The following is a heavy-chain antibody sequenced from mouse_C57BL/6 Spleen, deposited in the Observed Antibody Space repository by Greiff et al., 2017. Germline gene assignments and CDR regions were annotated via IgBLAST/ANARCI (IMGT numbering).Heavy chain of an antibody. Sequence: QVQLQQSGPGLVAPSQSLSITCTVSGFSLTSYGVSWVRQPPGKGLEWLGVIWGDGSTNYHSALISRLSISKDNSKSQVFLQLNSLQTDDTATYYCARQLRLQAMDYWGQGTSVTVSS. J-gene: IGHJ4*01. CDR2: IWGDGST. CDR1: GFSLTSYG. CDR3: ARQLRLQAMDY. V-gene: IGHV2-3*01. D-gene: IGHD3-2*02.